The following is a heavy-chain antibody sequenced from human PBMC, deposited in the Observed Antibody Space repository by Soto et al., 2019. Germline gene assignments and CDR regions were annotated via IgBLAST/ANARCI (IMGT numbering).Heavy chain of an antibody. J-gene: IGHJ6*02. V-gene: IGHV1-46*01. CDR1: GYTFTSYY. CDR3: ARGRVLYYLHYYYYYGMDV. D-gene: IGHD2-8*01. Sequence: ASVKVSCKASGYTFTSYYMHWVRQAPGQGLEWMGIINPSGGSTSYAQKFQGRVTMTRDTSTSTVYMELSSLRSEDTAVYYCARGRVLYYLHYYYYYGMDVWGQGTTVTVSS. CDR2: INPSGGST.